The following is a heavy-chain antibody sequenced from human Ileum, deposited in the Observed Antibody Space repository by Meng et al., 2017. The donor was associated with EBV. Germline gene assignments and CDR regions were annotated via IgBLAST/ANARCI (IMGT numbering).Heavy chain of an antibody. CDR2: ISHTGTT. D-gene: IGHD4-23*01. CDR3: ARYGTCGANSFYCFDP. J-gene: IGHJ5*02. CDR1: GGSFSNYY. Sequence: VPLQQGGAGLLKPSETLSPTCGVYGGSFSNYYWTWIRQPPGKGLEWIGEISHTGTTKYNPSLKNRVTISLDTSNNQFSLNLNSVTAADTALYYCARYGTCGANSFYCFDPWGQGTLVTVSS. V-gene: IGHV4-34*01.